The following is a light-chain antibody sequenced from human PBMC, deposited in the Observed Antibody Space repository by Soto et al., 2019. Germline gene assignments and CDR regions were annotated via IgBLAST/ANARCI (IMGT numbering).Light chain of an antibody. CDR1: SSDVGGYNY. Sequence: QSVLTHPASVSGSPGESITMSCTGTSSDVGGYNYVSWYQQHPGKAPKLMIYDVNNRPSGVSNRFSGSKSGNTASLTISGLQAEDEADYYCCSYTTISTLVFGTGTKVTVL. V-gene: IGLV2-14*01. J-gene: IGLJ1*01. CDR3: CSYTTISTLV. CDR2: DVN.